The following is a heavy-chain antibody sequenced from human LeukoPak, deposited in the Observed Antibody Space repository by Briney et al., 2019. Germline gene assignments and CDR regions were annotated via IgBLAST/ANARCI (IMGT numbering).Heavy chain of an antibody. D-gene: IGHD5-18*01. J-gene: IGHJ4*02. V-gene: IGHV1-46*01. Sequence: ASVKVSCKASGYTFTSYYMHWVRQAPGQGLEWMGIINPSGGSTSYAQKFQGRVTMTRDTSTSTVYMELSSLGSEDTAVYYCARDTGIASTVDTAMEEDLWGQGTLVTVSS. CDR1: GYTFTSYY. CDR3: ARDTGIASTVDTAMEEDL. CDR2: INPSGGST.